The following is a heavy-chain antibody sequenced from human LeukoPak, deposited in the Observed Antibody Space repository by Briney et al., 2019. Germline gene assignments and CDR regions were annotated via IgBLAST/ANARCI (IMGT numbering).Heavy chain of an antibody. Sequence: GGSLRLSCAASGFTFSSYAMSWVRQAPGKGLEWVSLISGSGDSTYYADSVKGRFTISRDKSKNTLYLQMNSLRAEDTAMYFCAKDFCSTTSCRFDYWGQGPLVTVSS. CDR1: GFTFSSYA. CDR2: ISGSGDST. V-gene: IGHV3-23*01. D-gene: IGHD2-2*01. J-gene: IGHJ4*02. CDR3: AKDFCSTTSCRFDY.